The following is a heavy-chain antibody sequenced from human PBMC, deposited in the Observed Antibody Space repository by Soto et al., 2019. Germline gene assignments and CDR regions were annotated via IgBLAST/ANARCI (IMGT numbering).Heavy chain of an antibody. CDR2: IYYSGST. D-gene: IGHD6-19*01. Sequence: SETLSLTCTVSGGSISSYYWSWIRQPPGKGLEWIGYIYYSGSTNYNPSLKSRVTISVDTSKNQFSLKLSSVTAADTAVYYCARQSSGWYEIDYWGQGTLVTVSS. J-gene: IGHJ4*02. CDR1: GGSISSYY. CDR3: ARQSSGWYEIDY. V-gene: IGHV4-59*08.